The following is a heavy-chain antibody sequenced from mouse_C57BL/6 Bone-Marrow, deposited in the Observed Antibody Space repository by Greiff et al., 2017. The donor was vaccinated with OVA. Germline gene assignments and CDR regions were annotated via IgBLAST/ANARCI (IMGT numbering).Heavy chain of an antibody. V-gene: IGHV5-9-1*02. J-gene: IGHJ1*03. CDR1: GFTFSSYA. CDR3: TRDHYSYWYFDV. Sequence: DVQLVESGEGLVKPGGSLKLSCAASGFTFSSYAMSWVRQTPEKRLEWVAYISSGGDYIYYADTVKGRFTISRDNARNTLYLQMSSLKSEDTAMYYCTRDHYSYWYFDVWGTGTTVTVSS. CDR2: ISSGGDYI. D-gene: IGHD2-12*01.